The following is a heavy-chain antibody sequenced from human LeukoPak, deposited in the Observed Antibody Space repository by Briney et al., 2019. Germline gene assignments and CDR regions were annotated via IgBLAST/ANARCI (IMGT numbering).Heavy chain of an antibody. V-gene: IGHV1-69*01. Sequence: ASVKVSCKASGGTFSSYAISWVRQAPGQGLEWMGGIIPIFGTANYAQKFQGRVTITADESTSTAYMELSSLRSEDTVVYYCAREGGDILTGLAFDIWGQGTMVTVSS. CDR2: IIPIFGTA. J-gene: IGHJ3*02. CDR3: AREGGDILTGLAFDI. CDR1: GGTFSSYA. D-gene: IGHD3-9*01.